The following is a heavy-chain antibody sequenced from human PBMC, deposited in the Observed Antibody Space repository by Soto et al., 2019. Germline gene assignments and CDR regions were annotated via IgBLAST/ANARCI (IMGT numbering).Heavy chain of an antibody. CDR3: ARDHPAAAPAAASRGGQSYYYGMDG. Sequence: TVTRTCTFYVGSIRSVVYYWSWIRQHPGKGLEWIGYIYYSGSTYYNPSLKSRGTISVDTSKNQFSLKLSSVTAADTAVYYCARDHPAAAPAAASRGGQSYYYGMDGLGQGTTVFVSS. CDR2: IYYSGST. D-gene: IGHD2-2*01. CDR1: VGSIRSVVYY. V-gene: IGHV4-31*03. J-gene: IGHJ6*02.